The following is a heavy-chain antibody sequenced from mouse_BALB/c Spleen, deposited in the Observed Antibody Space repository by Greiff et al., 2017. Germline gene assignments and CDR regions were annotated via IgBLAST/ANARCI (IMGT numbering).Heavy chain of an antibody. V-gene: IGHV14-1*02. CDR1: GFNIKDYY. CDR2: IDPENGNT. Sequence: EVQGVESGAELVRPGALVKLSCKASGFNIKDYYMHWVKQRPEQGLEWIGWIDPENGNTIYDPKFQGKASITADTSSNTAYLQLSSLTSEDTAVYYCAPYYYGSSYPFAYWGQGTLVTVSA. CDR3: APYYYGSSYPFAY. D-gene: IGHD1-1*01. J-gene: IGHJ3*01.